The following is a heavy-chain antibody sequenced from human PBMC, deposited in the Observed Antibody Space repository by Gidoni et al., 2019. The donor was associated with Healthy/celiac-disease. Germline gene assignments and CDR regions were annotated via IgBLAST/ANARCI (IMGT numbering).Heavy chain of an antibody. J-gene: IGHJ4*02. CDR2: IYYSGST. CDR3: ATIHGGIAAAGTVDY. V-gene: IGHV4-39*01. D-gene: IGHD6-13*01. CDR1: GGSIRSSSYY. Sequence: QLQLQESGPGLVKPSETLSLTCTVSGGSIRSSSYYWGWIRQPPGKGLEWIGSIYYSGSTYYNPSLKGRVTISVDTSKNQFSLKLSSVTAADTAVYYCATIHGGIAAAGTVDYWGQGTLVTVSS.